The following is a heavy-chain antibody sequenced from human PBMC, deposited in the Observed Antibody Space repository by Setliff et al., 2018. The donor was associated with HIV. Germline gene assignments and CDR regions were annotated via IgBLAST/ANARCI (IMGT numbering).Heavy chain of an antibody. CDR2: INPNSGGT. D-gene: IGHD3-22*01. CDR1: GYTFTTYG. Sequence: ASVKVSCKASGYTFTTYGISWVRQAPGHGLEWMGWINPNSGGTNYAQKFQGWVTMTRDTSISTAYMELSRLRSDDTAVYYCAREGQLSSGSRHDAFDIWGQGTMVTVSS. J-gene: IGHJ3*02. CDR3: AREGQLSSGSRHDAFDI. V-gene: IGHV1-2*04.